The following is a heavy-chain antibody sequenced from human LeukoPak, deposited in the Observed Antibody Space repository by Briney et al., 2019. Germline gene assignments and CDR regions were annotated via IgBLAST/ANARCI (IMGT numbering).Heavy chain of an antibody. CDR3: ARGTLRAHGYDYGCDY. Sequence: ASVKVSCKASGYSFTSYDINWVRQATGQGLEWMGWMNPNSGNTGYAQKFQGRVTFTRSTSINTAYMELSSLRSEDTAVYYCARGTLRAHGYDYGCDYWGQGTQVTVSS. D-gene: IGHD5-12*01. V-gene: IGHV1-8*03. CDR1: GYSFTSYD. CDR2: MNPNSGNT. J-gene: IGHJ4*02.